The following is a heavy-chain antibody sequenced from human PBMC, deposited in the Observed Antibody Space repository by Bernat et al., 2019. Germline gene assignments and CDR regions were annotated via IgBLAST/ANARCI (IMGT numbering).Heavy chain of an antibody. CDR3: ARDAEVGLRFLEKSDTNRCYMDV. V-gene: IGHV3-33*01. D-gene: IGHD3-3*01. Sequence: QVQLVESGGGVVQPGRSLRLSCAASGFTFSSYGMHWVRQAPGKGLEWVAVIWYDGSNKYYADSVKGRFTISRDNSKNTLYLQMNSLRAEDTAVYYGARDAEVGLRFLEKSDTNRCYMDVWGQGTTVTVSS. CDR1: GFTFSSYG. CDR2: IWYDGSNK. J-gene: IGHJ6*03.